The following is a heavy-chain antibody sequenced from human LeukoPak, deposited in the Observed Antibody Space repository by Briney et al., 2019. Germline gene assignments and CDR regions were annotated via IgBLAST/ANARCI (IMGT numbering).Heavy chain of an antibody. D-gene: IGHD2-2*01. J-gene: IGHJ6*02. CDR1: GFTFSSYA. CDR2: ISGSGGRT. Sequence: PGGSLRLSCAASGFTFSSYAMSWARQAPGEGLEWVSTISGSGGRTYYADSVKGRFTISRDNSRNTLYLQMNSLRAEDTAVYYCAKDSSTTNYYYGLDVWGQGTTVTVSS. V-gene: IGHV3-23*01. CDR3: AKDSSTTNYYYGLDV.